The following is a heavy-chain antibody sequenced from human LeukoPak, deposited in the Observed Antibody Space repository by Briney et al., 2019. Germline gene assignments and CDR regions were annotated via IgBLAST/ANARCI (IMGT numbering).Heavy chain of an antibody. CDR1: GYSFTTHW. CDR3: ARGDTEVAATADF. V-gene: IGHV5-51*01. Sequence: GESLKISCKASGYSFTTHWIGWVRQMPGKGLEWMGILHPGDSDTRYSPSFQGRVTISAGKSISTAYLQWSSLRASDSAMYYCARGDTEVAATADFWGQGTLVTVSS. CDR2: LHPGDSDT. D-gene: IGHD6-19*01. J-gene: IGHJ4*02.